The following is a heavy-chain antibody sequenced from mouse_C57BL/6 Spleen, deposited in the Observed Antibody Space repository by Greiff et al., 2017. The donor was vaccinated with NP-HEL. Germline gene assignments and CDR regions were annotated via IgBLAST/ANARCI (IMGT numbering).Heavy chain of an antibody. D-gene: IGHD1-2*01. CDR2: ISYDGSN. CDR1: GYSITSGYY. CDR3: ARFTTAYYYAMDY. J-gene: IGHJ4*01. Sequence: EVQVVESGPGLVKPSQSLSLTCSVTGYSITSGYYWNRIRQFPGNKLEWMGYISYDGSNNYNPSLKNRISITRDTSKNQFFLKLNSVTTEDTATYYCARFTTAYYYAMDYWGQGTSVTVSS. V-gene: IGHV3-6*01.